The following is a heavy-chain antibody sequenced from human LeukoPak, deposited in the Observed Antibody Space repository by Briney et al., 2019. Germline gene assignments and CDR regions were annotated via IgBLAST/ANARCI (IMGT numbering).Heavy chain of an antibody. D-gene: IGHD2-2*01. CDR2: IYYSGST. CDR1: GGSISSGGYY. CDR3: ARDQIPGRYCSSTSCWTT. J-gene: IGHJ4*02. Sequence: PSETLSLTCTVSGGSISSGGYYWSWIRQHPGRGLEWIGYIYYSGSTYYNPSLKSRVTISVDTSKNQFSLKLSSVTAADTAVYYCARDQIPGRYCSSTSCWTTWGQGTLVTVSS. V-gene: IGHV4-31*03.